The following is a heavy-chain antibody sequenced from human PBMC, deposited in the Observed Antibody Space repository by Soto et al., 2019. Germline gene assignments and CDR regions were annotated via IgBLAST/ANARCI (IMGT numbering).Heavy chain of an antibody. CDR3: ARDAPARAWWFDP. CDR1: GYTFTSYA. Sequence: ASVKVSCKASGYTFTSYAMHWVRQAPGQRLEWMGWINAGNGNTKYSQKFQGRVTITRDTSASTAYMELSSLRSEDTAVYYCARDAPARAWWFDPWGQGTLVTVSS. D-gene: IGHD2-2*01. J-gene: IGHJ5*02. CDR2: INAGNGNT. V-gene: IGHV1-3*01.